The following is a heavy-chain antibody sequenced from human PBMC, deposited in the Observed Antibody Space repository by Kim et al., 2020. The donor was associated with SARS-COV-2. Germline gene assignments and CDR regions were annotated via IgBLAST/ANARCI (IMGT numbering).Heavy chain of an antibody. J-gene: IGHJ4*02. CDR3: AKLMVMMDTAMVRERYCYFDY. CDR1: GGSFSGYY. V-gene: IGHV4-34*01. CDR2: INHSGST. D-gene: IGHD5-18*01. Sequence: SETLSLTCAVYGGSFSGYYWSWIRQPPGKGLEWIGEINHSGSTNYNPSLMSRVTISVDTSKNQFSLKLSSVTAADKAVYYCAKLMVMMDTAMVRERYCYFDYWGQGTLVTVSS.